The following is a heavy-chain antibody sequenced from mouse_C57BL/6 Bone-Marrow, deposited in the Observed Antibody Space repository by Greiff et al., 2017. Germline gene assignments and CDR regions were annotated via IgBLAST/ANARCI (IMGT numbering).Heavy chain of an antibody. Sequence: QLQQPGAELVMPGASVKLSCKASGYTFTSYWMHWVKQRPGQGLEWIGEIDPSDSYTNYNQKFKGKSTLTVDKSSSTAYMQLSSLTSEDSAVYYCARKGQLRLSFAYWGQGTLVTVSA. CDR3: ARKGQLRLSFAY. V-gene: IGHV1-69*01. D-gene: IGHD3-2*02. J-gene: IGHJ3*01. CDR2: IDPSDSYT. CDR1: GYTFTSYW.